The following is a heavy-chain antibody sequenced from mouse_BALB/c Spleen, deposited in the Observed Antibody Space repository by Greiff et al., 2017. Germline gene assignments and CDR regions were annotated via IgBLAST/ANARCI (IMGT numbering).Heavy chain of an antibody. V-gene: IGHV5-6-5*01. J-gene: IGHJ3*01. CDR2: ISSGGST. D-gene: IGHD1-1*01. CDR1: GFTFSSYA. Sequence: VESGGGLVKPGGSLKLSCAASGFTFSSYAMSWVRQTPEKRLEWVASISSGGSTYYPDSVKGRFTISRDNARNILYLQMSSLRSEDTAMYYCARGDYYGSSPFAYWGQGTLVTVSA. CDR3: ARGDYYGSSPFAY.